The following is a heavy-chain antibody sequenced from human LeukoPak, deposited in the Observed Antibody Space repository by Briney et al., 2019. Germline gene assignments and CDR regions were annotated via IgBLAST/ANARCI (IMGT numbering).Heavy chain of an antibody. V-gene: IGHV4-59*12. Sequence: PSETLSLTCTVSGGSISSYYWSWIRQPPGKGLEWIGYIYYSGSTNYNPSLKSRVTISVDTSKNQFSLKLSSVTAADTAVYYCARGIWFGELSNYYYGMDVWGQGTTVTVSS. D-gene: IGHD3-10*01. J-gene: IGHJ6*02. CDR1: GGSISSYY. CDR2: IYYSGST. CDR3: ARGIWFGELSNYYYGMDV.